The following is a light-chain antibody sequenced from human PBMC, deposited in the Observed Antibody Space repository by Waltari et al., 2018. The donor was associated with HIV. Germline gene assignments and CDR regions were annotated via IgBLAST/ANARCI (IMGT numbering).Light chain of an antibody. CDR2: EVT. CDR1: TSDIGAYDS. Sequence: QSALTQPPSASGSLGQSVTISCTGSTSDIGAYDSVSWFQPHPHTAHKLFLYEVTKRPSGVPDRFSGSRSGDTAFLSVSGLQPDDSEAYFCSSYGDNIRVLFGGGTNLTVL. V-gene: IGLV2-8*01. CDR3: SSYGDNIRVL. J-gene: IGLJ2*01.